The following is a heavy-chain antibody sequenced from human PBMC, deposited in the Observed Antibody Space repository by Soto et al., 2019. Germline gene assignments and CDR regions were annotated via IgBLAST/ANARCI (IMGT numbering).Heavy chain of an antibody. J-gene: IGHJ4*02. D-gene: IGHD3-22*01. Sequence: VGSLRLSCAASGFTFSSYAMSWVRQAPGKGLEWVSAISGSGGSTYYADSVKGRFTISRDNSKNTLYLQMNSLRAEDTAVYYCAKGGTYDSSGYGYWGQGTLVTVSS. CDR2: ISGSGGST. V-gene: IGHV3-23*01. CDR3: AKGGTYDSSGYGY. CDR1: GFTFSSYA.